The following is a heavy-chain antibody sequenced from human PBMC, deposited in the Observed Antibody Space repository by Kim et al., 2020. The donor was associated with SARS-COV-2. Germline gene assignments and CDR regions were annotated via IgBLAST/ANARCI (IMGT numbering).Heavy chain of an antibody. D-gene: IGHD1-7*01. CDR3: ARDSATTCMDV. CDR2: T. V-gene: IGHV4-31*02. J-gene: IGHJ6*02. Sequence: TSPIPALRSRVSISVDPSKNHFSLKLSSVTAADTAVYYCARDSATTCMDVWGQGTTVTVSS.